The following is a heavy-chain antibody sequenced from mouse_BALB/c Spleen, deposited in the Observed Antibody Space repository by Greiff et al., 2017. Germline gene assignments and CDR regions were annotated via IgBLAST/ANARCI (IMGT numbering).Heavy chain of an antibody. CDR1: GYTFTSYW. CDR3: ARGSTYGNYEDY. V-gene: IGHV1-69*02. J-gene: IGHJ4*01. CDR2: IDPSDSYT. D-gene: IGHD2-1*01. Sequence: QVQLKQPGAELVKPGASVKLSCKASGYTFTSYWMHWVKQRPGQGLEWIGEIDPSDSYTNYNQKFKGKATLTVDKSSSTAYMQLSSLTSEDSAVYYCARGSTYGNYEDYWGQGTSVTVSS.